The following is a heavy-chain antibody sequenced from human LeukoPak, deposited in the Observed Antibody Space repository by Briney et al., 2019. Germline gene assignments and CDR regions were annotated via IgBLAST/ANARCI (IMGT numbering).Heavy chain of an antibody. CDR1: GFTVSSNP. CDR3: ARRAGAYTHPYDY. Sequence: GGSLRLSCTASGFTVSSNPISWVRRAPGKELDWVSFIYSAGSTHYSDSVKGRFTISIDNSKNTLYLQMNSLRAEDTAVYYCARRAGAYTHPYDYWGQGTLVTVSS. D-gene: IGHD3-16*01. J-gene: IGHJ4*02. CDR2: IYSAGST. V-gene: IGHV3-53*01.